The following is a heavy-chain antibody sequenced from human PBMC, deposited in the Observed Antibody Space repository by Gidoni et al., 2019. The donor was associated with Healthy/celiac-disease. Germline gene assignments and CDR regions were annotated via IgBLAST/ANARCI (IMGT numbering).Heavy chain of an antibody. CDR2: IYYRGST. D-gene: IGHD3-16*01. Sequence: QVQLQESGPGLVKPSQTLSLTCTVSGGSISSGGYYWSWIRQHPGKGLEWIGYIYYRGSTYYNPSLKSRVTISVDTSKNQFSLKLSSVTAADTAVYYCARERRDYVSPQIDYWGQGTLVTVSS. CDR3: ARERRDYVSPQIDY. CDR1: GGSISSGGYY. J-gene: IGHJ4*02. V-gene: IGHV4-31*03.